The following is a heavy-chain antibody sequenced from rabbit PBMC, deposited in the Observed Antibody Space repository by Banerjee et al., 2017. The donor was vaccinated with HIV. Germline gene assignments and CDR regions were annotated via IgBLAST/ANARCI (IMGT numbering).Heavy chain of an antibody. CDR1: GFDFSASYW. Sequence: QQQLEESGGDLVKPGASLTLTCTASGFDFSASYWICWVRQAPGKGLEWIACIYGGSSGATYYASWAKGRFAISKASSTTVTLQMTSLTAADTATYFCARGEYGVYVNSGIALDLWGQGTLVTVS. CDR2: IYGGSSGAT. V-gene: IGHV1S45*01. J-gene: IGHJ3*01. CDR3: ARGEYGVYVNSGIALDL. D-gene: IGHD2-1*01.